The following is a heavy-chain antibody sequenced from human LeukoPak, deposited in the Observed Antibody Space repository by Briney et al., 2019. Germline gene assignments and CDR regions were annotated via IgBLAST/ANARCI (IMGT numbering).Heavy chain of an antibody. Sequence: PGRSLRLSCAASGFTFSSYGMHWVRQAPGKGLEWVAVIWYDGSNKYYADSVKGRFTISRDNSKNTLYLQMNSLRPEDAAVYYCARDRGYLGIWYYFDYWGQGTLVTVSS. D-gene: IGHD7-27*01. CDR3: ARDRGYLGIWYYFDY. CDR2: IWYDGSNK. CDR1: GFTFSSYG. J-gene: IGHJ4*02. V-gene: IGHV3-33*01.